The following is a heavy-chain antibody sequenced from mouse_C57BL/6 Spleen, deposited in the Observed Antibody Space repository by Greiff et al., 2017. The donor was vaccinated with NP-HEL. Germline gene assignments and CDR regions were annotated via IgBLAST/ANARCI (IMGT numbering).Heavy chain of an antibody. D-gene: IGHD4-1*01. Sequence: VQLQQSGPELVKPGASVKISCKASGYAFSSSWMNWVKQRPGKGLEWIGRIYPGDGDTNYKGKFKGKATLTADKSSSTAYMQLSSLTSEDSAVYFCARELGLLYYFDYWGQGTTLTVSS. V-gene: IGHV1-82*01. CDR3: ARELGLLYYFDY. CDR2: IYPGDGDT. CDR1: GYAFSSSW. J-gene: IGHJ2*01.